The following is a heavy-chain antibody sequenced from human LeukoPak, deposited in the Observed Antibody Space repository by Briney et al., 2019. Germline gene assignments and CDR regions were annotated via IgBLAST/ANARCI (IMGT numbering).Heavy chain of an antibody. CDR3: ARDPDSSSWHDY. CDR1: GGSISSYY. J-gene: IGHJ4*02. D-gene: IGHD6-13*01. Sequence: SETLSLTCTVSGGSISSYYWSWIRQPAGKGLEWIGRIYSSGSTNYNPSLKSRVTMSVDISKNQFSLKLSSVTAADTAVYYCARDPDSSSWHDYWGQGTLVTVSS. V-gene: IGHV4-4*07. CDR2: IYSSGST.